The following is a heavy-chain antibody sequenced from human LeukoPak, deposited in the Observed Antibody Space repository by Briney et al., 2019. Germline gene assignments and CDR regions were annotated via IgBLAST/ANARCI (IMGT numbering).Heavy chain of an antibody. Sequence: PGPSLRLSRAPAASTFSDYYMSSVRQAPGKGPEWVSYISSSGSTIYYAGAVKGRFTISRNNTKNSLYLQMNSLRAEDTAVYYCAREYSSEYFFDYWGQGTLVTVSS. CDR2: ISSSGSTI. CDR3: AREYSSEYFFDY. CDR1: ASTFSDYY. V-gene: IGHV3-11*01. J-gene: IGHJ4*02. D-gene: IGHD5-12*01.